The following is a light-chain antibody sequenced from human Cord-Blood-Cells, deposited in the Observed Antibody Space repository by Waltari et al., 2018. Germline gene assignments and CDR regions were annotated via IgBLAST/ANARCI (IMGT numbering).Light chain of an antibody. Sequence: IRMTQSPSSFSASTGDRVTITCRASQSISSWLAWYQQKPGKAPKLLIYKASSLESGVPSRFSGSGSGTEFTLTISSLQPDDFATYYCQQYNSYSPTFGGGTKVEIK. V-gene: IGKV1-5*03. CDR2: KAS. J-gene: IGKJ4*01. CDR1: QSISSW. CDR3: QQYNSYSPT.